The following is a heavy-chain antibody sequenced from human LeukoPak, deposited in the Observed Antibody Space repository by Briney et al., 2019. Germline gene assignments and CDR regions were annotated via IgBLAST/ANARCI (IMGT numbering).Heavy chain of an antibody. CDR3: VRDSRSSGLTVDY. J-gene: IGHJ4*02. Sequence: GGSLRLSCAASGFTFSSHWMHWVRQAPGKGLVWVSRVNSDGSSTSYAASVEGRFTISRDNAKNTLYLQMNSLRDEDTAVYYCVRDSRSSGLTVDYWGQGALVTVSS. CDR2: VNSDGSST. CDR1: GFTFSSHW. D-gene: IGHD6-19*01. V-gene: IGHV3-74*01.